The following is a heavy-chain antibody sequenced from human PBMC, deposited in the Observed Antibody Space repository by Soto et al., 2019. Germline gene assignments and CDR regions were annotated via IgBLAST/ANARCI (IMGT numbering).Heavy chain of an antibody. Sequence: GGSLRLSCAASGFTFSSYGMHWVRQAPGKGLEWVAVIWYDGSNKYYANSVKGRFTISRDNSKNKLYLQMNSLRAEDTAVYYCARAGGLYYYYYAMDVWGQGTTVTVSS. CDR3: ARAGGLYYYYYAMDV. CDR1: GFTFSSYG. D-gene: IGHD3-10*01. CDR2: IWYDGSNK. V-gene: IGHV3-33*01. J-gene: IGHJ6*02.